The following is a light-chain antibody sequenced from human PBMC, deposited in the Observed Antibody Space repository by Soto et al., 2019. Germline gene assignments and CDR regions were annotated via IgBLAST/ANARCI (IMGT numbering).Light chain of an antibody. Sequence: EVVLTRSPATLSLSPVERGALSCMPSLSVSVYVYWHQQNPGQAPRLIIDGVYSRTAGIPERCSGRGARTDFTIIISMQETEDVVVYYCQQDGSSLTFGGGTKVDIK. CDR3: QQDGSSLT. CDR2: GVY. J-gene: IGKJ4*01. V-gene: IGKV3-20*01. CDR1: LSVSVY.